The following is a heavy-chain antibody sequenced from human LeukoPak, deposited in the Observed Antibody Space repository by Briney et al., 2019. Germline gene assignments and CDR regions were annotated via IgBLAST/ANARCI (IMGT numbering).Heavy chain of an antibody. CDR2: IYPGDSDT. CDR1: GYSFTSYW. Sequence: GESLQISCKGSGYSFTSYWIGWVRQLPGKGLEWMGIIYPGDSDTRYGPSFQGQVTISADKSISTAYLQWSSLKASDTAMYYCARHPGSAYYYYYYMDVWGKGTTVTVSS. V-gene: IGHV5-51*01. J-gene: IGHJ6*03. CDR3: ARHPGSAYYYYYYMDV. D-gene: IGHD1-14*01.